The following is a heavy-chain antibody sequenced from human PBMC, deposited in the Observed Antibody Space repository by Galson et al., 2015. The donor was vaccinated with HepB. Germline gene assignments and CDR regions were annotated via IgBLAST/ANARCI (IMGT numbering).Heavy chain of an antibody. Sequence: SLRLSCAASGFTFSSYAMSWVRQAPGKGLEWVSAISGSGGSTYYADSVKGRFTISRDNSKNTLYLQMNSLRAEDTAVYYCAKTPYHDILTGYFLGIWGQGTMVTVSS. D-gene: IGHD3-9*01. V-gene: IGHV3-23*01. CDR2: ISGSGGST. CDR1: GFTFSSYA. CDR3: AKTPYHDILTGYFLGI. J-gene: IGHJ3*02.